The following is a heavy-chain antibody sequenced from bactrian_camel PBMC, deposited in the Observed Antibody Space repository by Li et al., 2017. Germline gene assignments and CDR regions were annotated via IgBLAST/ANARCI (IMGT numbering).Heavy chain of an antibody. Sequence: HVQLVESGGDSVQAGGSLRLSCAASKDHYEISTMGWFRQAPGKEREGVAAVNMGAGRTYYSDSVKGRFTISQDNTEITADLMMNDLKLEDTAMYYCAASRFVLNYKGYKIEQMYEYWGQGTQVTVS. CDR2: VNMGAGRT. CDR1: KDHYEIST. D-gene: IGHD3*01. V-gene: IGHV3S54*01. J-gene: IGHJ4*01. CDR3: AASRFVLNYKGYKIEQMYEY.